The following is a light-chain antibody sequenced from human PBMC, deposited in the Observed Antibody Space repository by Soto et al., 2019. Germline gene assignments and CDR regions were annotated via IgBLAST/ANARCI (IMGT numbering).Light chain of an antibody. CDR2: CAS. J-gene: IGKJ5*01. V-gene: IGKV3-20*01. CDR1: QSVSSNF. CDR3: QHYGSAPGT. Sequence: IVLTQSPGTLSLSPGEGATLSCRASQSVSSNFLAWYQQKPGQAPTLLIYCASSRATGIPDRFSGSWSGTDFTLTFSRLEPEDFAVYYCQHYGSAPGTFGQGTRLEIK.